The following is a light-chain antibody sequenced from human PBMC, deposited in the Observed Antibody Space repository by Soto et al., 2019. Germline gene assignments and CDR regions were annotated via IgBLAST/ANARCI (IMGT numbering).Light chain of an antibody. Sequence: EIVLTQSPATLSLSPGERATLSCRASQSISGFLAWYQQKPGQTPRLLIYDASNRATGVPARFSGSGSGTDFTLSVSSLEPEDFAIYYCQQRSDWPLTFGGGTKVEIK. CDR2: DAS. CDR3: QQRSDWPLT. V-gene: IGKV3-11*01. J-gene: IGKJ4*01. CDR1: QSISGF.